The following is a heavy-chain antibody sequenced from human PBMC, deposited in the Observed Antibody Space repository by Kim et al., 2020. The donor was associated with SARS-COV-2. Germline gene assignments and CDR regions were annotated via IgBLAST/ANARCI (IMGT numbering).Heavy chain of an antibody. CDR2: INTKTGNP. J-gene: IGHJ4*02. CDR1: GYIFSSSA. V-gene: IGHV7-4-1*02. CDR3: ASSGQADY. Sequence: ASVKVSCKASGYIFSSSAIIWVRQAPGQGFEYMGWINTKTGNPTYAQGFTGRFVLSLDTSVSTTYLQINSLKAEDTAMYYCASSGQADYWGQGTLVTVSS.